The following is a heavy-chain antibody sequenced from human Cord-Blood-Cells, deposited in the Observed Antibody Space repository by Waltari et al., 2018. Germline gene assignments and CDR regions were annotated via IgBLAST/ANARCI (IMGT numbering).Heavy chain of an antibody. CDR1: GFTCGDYP. CDR3: ANGDDYSNFDY. Sequence: EVQLVESGGGLVQAGRSLRLSCPASGFTCGDYPMHCCRQAPGKGLEWVSGISWNSGSIGYADSVKGRFTISRDNAKNSLYLQMNSLRAEDTALYYCANGDDYSNFDYWGQGTLVTVSS. D-gene: IGHD4-4*01. V-gene: IGHV3-9*01. CDR2: ISWNSGSI. J-gene: IGHJ4*02.